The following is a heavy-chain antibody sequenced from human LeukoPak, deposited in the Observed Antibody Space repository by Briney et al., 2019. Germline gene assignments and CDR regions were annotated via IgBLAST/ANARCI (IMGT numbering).Heavy chain of an antibody. V-gene: IGHV4-34*01. CDR2: INHSGST. J-gene: IGHJ4*02. CDR1: GGSFSGYY. Sequence: SETLSLTCALYGGSFSGYYWSWLRQTPGKGLEWIGEINHSGSTNHNPSLKSRVTISIDTSKNQFSLKLSSVTAADTAVYYCARAHYETASPAGGLWGQGTLVTVSS. D-gene: IGHD3-22*01. CDR3: ARAHYETASPAGGL.